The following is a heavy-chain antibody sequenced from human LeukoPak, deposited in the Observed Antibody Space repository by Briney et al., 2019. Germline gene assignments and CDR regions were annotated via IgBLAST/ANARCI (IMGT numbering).Heavy chain of an antibody. J-gene: IGHJ3*02. Sequence: PSETLSLTCSVSGGSISSGDSYWGWIRQPPGKGLEWIGEINHSGSTNYNPSLKSRVTISVDTSKSQFSLKLSSVTAADTAVYYCARGGSRGWLTPRAFDIWGQGTMVTVSS. D-gene: IGHD6-19*01. CDR3: ARGGSRGWLTPRAFDI. CDR1: GGSISSGDSY. CDR2: INHSGST. V-gene: IGHV4-39*07.